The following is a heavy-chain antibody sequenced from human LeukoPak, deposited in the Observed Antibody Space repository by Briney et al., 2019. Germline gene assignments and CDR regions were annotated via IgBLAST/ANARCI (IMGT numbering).Heavy chain of an antibody. D-gene: IGHD6-19*01. J-gene: IGHJ3*02. Sequence: ASVKVFCKASGGTFSSYAISWVRQAPGQGLEWMGRIIPILGIANYAQKFQGRVTITADKSTSTAYMELSSLRSEDTAVYYCARESAGSGWYFYAFDIWGQGTMVTVSS. CDR1: GGTFSSYA. V-gene: IGHV1-69*04. CDR2: IIPILGIA. CDR3: ARESAGSGWYFYAFDI.